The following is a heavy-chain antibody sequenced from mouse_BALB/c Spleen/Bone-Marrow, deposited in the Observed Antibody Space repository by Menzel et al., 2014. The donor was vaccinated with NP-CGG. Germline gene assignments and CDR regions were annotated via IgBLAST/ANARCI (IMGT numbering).Heavy chain of an antibody. CDR1: GFTFSSFG. Sequence: DVKLVESGGGLVQPGGSRKLSCAASGFTFSSFGMHWVRQAPEKGLEWVAYISSGSSTIYYAATVMGRFTISRDNPKNTLFLQMTSLRSEDTAMYYCARSGSSSGYFDYWGQGTTLTVSS. V-gene: IGHV5-17*02. J-gene: IGHJ2*01. CDR2: ISSGSSTI. CDR3: ARSGSSSGYFDY. D-gene: IGHD1-1*01.